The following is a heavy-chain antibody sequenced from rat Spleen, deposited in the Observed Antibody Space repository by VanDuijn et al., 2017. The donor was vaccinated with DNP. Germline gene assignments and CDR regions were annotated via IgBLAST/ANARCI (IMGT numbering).Heavy chain of an antibody. D-gene: IGHD3-8*01. J-gene: IGHJ2*01. CDR1: GFIFSNYW. CDR3: TSNPHIRTAAPFDY. Sequence: EVQLVESGGGPVQPGRSLKLSCLASGFIFSNYWMTWIRQAPGKGLEWVASITNIGNITYYSASVKGRFSLSRDNAKSTLYLQVNSLRSEDTATYYCTSNPHIRTAAPFDYWGQGAMVTVSS. CDR2: ITNIGNIT. V-gene: IGHV5-31*01.